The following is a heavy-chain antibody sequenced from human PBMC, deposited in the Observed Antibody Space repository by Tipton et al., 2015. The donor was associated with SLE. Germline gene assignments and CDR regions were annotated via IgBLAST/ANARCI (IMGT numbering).Heavy chain of an antibody. CDR1: GGSISSHY. V-gene: IGHV4-4*09. CDR3: ARQEGLDGYNP. J-gene: IGHJ5*02. D-gene: IGHD5-24*01. Sequence: TLSLTCTVSGGSISSHYWSWIRQPPGKGLEWIGYIYTSGSTNYNPSLKSRVTISVDTSKNQFSLKLSSVTAADTAVYYCARQEGLDGYNPWGQGTLVTVSS. CDR2: IYTSGST.